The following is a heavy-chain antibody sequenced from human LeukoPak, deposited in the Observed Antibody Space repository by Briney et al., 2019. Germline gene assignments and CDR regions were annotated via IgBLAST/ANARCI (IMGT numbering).Heavy chain of an antibody. CDR1: GYTFTNFD. D-gene: IGHD2-2*01. V-gene: IGHV1-8*01. CDR3: ARAPMGTAALY. CDR2: MNPISGNA. Sequence: ASVKVSCKASGYTFTNFDINWVRQAPGQGLEWMGWMNPISGNAGYAQNFQGRVTLTRDTSINTAYMELSSLRSEDTAFYYCARAPMGTAALYWGQGTLVTVSS. J-gene: IGHJ4*02.